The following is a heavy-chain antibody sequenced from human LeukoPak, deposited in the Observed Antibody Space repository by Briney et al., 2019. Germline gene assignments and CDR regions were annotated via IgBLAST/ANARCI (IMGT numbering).Heavy chain of an antibody. V-gene: IGHV1-24*01. Sequence: GASVKVSCKVSGYTLTELSMHWVRQAPGKGLEWMGGFDPEDGETICAQKFQGRVTMTEDTSTDTAYMELSSLRSDDTAVYYCAREAYSSGFTRNFDYWGQGTLVTVSS. D-gene: IGHD6-19*01. CDR2: FDPEDGET. CDR1: GYTLTELS. CDR3: AREAYSSGFTRNFDY. J-gene: IGHJ4*02.